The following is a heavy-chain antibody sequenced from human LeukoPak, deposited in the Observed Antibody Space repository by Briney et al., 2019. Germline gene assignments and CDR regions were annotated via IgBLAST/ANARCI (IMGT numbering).Heavy chain of an antibody. D-gene: IGHD2-2*01. CDR3: ATRRPDCSSTSCLFDY. Sequence: GAPVKVSCKVSGYTLTELSMHWVRQAPGKGLEWMGGFDPEDGETIYAQKFQGRVTMTEDTSTDTAYMELSSLRSEDTAVYYCATRRPDCSSTSCLFDYWGQGTLVTVSS. CDR1: GYTLTELS. V-gene: IGHV1-24*01. CDR2: FDPEDGET. J-gene: IGHJ4*02.